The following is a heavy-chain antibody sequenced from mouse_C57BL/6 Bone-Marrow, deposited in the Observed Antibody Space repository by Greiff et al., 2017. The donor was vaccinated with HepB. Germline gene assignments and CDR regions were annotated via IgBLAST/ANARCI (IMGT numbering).Heavy chain of an antibody. CDR3: ARESFYYGIDY. D-gene: IGHD2-1*01. CDR1: GFTFSSYA. Sequence: DVMLVESGGGLVKPGGSLKLSCAASGFTFSSYAMSWVRQTPEKRLEWVATISDGGSYTYYPDNVKGRFTISRDNAKNNLYLQMSHLKSEDTAMYYCARESFYYGIDYWGQGTTLTVSS. CDR2: ISDGGSYT. V-gene: IGHV5-4*01. J-gene: IGHJ2*01.